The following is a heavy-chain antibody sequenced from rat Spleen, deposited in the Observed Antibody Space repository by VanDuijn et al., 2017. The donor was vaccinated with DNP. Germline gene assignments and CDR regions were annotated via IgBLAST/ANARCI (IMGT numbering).Heavy chain of an antibody. Sequence: QVQLKESGPGLVQPSQTLSLTCTVSGFSLTNYHVYWVRQPPGKGLEWMGAMWSDGDTSYNSALKSRLSISRDTSKSQVFLRLNILQTEDTAIYYCARDEGVYFDYWGQGVMVTVSS. J-gene: IGHJ2*01. CDR1: GFSLTNYH. CDR2: MWSDGDT. D-gene: IGHD3-7*01. V-gene: IGHV2-32*01. CDR3: ARDEGVYFDY.